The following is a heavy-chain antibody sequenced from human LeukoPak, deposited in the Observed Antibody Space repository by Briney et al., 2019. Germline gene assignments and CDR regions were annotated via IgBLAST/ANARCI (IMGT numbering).Heavy chain of an antibody. CDR2: IASFDNGNT. V-gene: IGHV1-18*01. CDR3: ARVQEVYANSLYYLYYMDV. Sequence: GASVKVSCKASGYIFNNYGITWVRQAPGQGLEWMGWIASFDNGNTKYAQKFVDRVTMTKDKPTSTAYMDLKSLTSDDTAIYYCARVQEVYANSLYYLYYMDVWGKGTTVTVSS. J-gene: IGHJ6*03. CDR1: GYIFNNYG. D-gene: IGHD2-8*01.